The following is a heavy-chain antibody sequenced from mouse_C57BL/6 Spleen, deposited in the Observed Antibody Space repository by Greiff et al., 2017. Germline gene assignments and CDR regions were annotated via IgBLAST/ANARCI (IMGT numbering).Heavy chain of an antibody. CDR1: GYTFTGYW. D-gene: IGHD1-1*01. CDR2: ILPGSGST. J-gene: IGHJ2*01. CDR3: ARRRVDYYGSSDRDY. Sequence: QVQLQQSGAELMKPGASVKLSCKATGYTFTGYWIEWVKQRPGHGLEWIGEILPGSGSTNYNEKFKGKATFTADTSSNTAYMQLSSLTTADSAVYYCARRRVDYYGSSDRDYWGQGTTLTVSS. V-gene: IGHV1-9*01.